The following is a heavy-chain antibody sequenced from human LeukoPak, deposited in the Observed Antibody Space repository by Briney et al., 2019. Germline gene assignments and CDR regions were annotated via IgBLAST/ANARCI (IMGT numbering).Heavy chain of an antibody. V-gene: IGHV4-59*08. CDR3: ARAQDGYNPGIYYYGMDV. J-gene: IGHJ6*02. Sequence: PSETLSLTCTVSGGSISSYYWSWIRQPPGKGLEWIGYTYYSGSTNYNPSLKSRVTISVDTSKNQFSLKLSSVTAADTAVYYCARAQDGYNPGIYYYGMDVWGQGTTVTVSS. D-gene: IGHD5-24*01. CDR1: GGSISSYY. CDR2: TYYSGST.